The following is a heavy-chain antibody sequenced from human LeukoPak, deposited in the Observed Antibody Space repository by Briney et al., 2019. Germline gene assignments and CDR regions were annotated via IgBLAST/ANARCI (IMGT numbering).Heavy chain of an antibody. Sequence: GESLKISCKASGYSFNNYWIGWVRQMPGKGLEWMAIIYPGDSDTKYSPSFQGQVTISADKSITTAHLQWSSLKASDTAMYYCARRSVTTSLDYWGQGTLVTVSS. CDR2: IYPGDSDT. CDR1: GYSFNNYW. D-gene: IGHD4-17*01. V-gene: IGHV5-51*01. CDR3: ARRSVTTSLDY. J-gene: IGHJ4*02.